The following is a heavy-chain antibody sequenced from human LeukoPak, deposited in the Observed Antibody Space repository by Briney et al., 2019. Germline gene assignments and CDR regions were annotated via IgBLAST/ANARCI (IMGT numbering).Heavy chain of an antibody. J-gene: IGHJ6*02. CDR3: VNLLEDSSGPDYYGMDV. CDR1: GFTFSSYA. CDR2: ISSNGGST. D-gene: IGHD6-19*01. V-gene: IGHV3-64D*06. Sequence: GGSLRLSCAASGFTFSSYAMHWVRQAPGKGLEYVSAISSNGGSTYYADSVKGRFTISRDNSKNTLYLQMSSLRAEDTAVYYCVNLLEDSSGPDYYGMDVWGQGTTVTVSS.